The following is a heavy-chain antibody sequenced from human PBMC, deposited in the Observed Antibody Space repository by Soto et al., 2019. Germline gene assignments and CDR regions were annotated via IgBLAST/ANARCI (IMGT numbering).Heavy chain of an antibody. CDR3: IRGGVAAPPHFEF. J-gene: IGHJ4*02. Sequence: PSETLSLTCSVSGDSVADYYWNFVRQTPCKALEWIGYFYYSGTTNYNPSLKGRASISVDTSRNQFSLKLTSVTAADTAVYYCIRGGVAAPPHFEFWGQGKLVTVSS. CDR1: GDSVADYY. CDR2: FYYSGTT. D-gene: IGHD3-16*01. V-gene: IGHV4-59*02.